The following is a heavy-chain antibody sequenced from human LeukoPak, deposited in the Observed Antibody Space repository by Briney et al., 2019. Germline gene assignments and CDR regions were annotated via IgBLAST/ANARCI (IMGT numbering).Heavy chain of an antibody. CDR1: GFTFDDYA. J-gene: IGHJ1*01. Sequence: PGRSLRLSCAASGFTFDDYAMHWVRQAPGKGLEWVSGISWNSGSIGYADSVKGRFTISRDNAKNSLYLQMNSLRAEDMALYYCAKDIEEQQLVEYFQHWGQGTLVTVCS. D-gene: IGHD6-13*01. CDR3: AKDIEEQQLVEYFQH. V-gene: IGHV3-9*03. CDR2: ISWNSGSI.